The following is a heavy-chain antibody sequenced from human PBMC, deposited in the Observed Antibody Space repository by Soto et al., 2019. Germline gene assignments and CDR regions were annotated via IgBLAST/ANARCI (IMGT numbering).Heavy chain of an antibody. J-gene: IGHJ6*02. D-gene: IGHD6-6*01. CDR2: INPSGGST. CDR1: GYTFTSYY. Sequence: ASVKVSCKASGYTFTSYYMHWVRQAPGQGLEWMGIINPSGGSTSYAQKFQGRATMTRDTSTSTVYMELSSLRSEDTAVYYCARGHSWQLTPGGMDVWGQGTTVTVSS. CDR3: ARGHSWQLTPGGMDV. V-gene: IGHV1-46*01.